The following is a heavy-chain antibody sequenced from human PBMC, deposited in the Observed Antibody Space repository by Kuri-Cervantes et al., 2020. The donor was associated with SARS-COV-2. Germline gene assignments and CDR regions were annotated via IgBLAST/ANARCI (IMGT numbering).Heavy chain of an antibody. J-gene: IGHJ4*02. V-gene: IGHV1-18*01. D-gene: IGHD3-3*01. CDR3: ARARITIFGVVITNDY. Sequence: ASVKVSCKASGYTFTSYGISWVRQAPGQGLEWMGWISAYNGNTNYAQKLQGRVTMTTDTSTSTAYTELRSLRSDDTAVYYCARARITIFGVVITNDYWGQGTLVTVSS. CDR2: ISAYNGNT. CDR1: GYTFTSYG.